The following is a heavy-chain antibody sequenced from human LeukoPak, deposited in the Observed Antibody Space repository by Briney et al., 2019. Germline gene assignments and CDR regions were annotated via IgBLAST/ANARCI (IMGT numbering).Heavy chain of an antibody. CDR2: ISGSGGST. CDR3: AKEEAAGTGY. Sequence: GGSLRLSCAASGFTVSSNYMSWVRQAPGKGLEWVSAISGSGGSTYYADSVKGRFTISRDNSKNTLYLQMNSLRAEDTAVYYCAKEEAAGTGYWGQGTLVTVSS. J-gene: IGHJ4*02. CDR1: GFTVSSNY. V-gene: IGHV3-23*01. D-gene: IGHD6-13*01.